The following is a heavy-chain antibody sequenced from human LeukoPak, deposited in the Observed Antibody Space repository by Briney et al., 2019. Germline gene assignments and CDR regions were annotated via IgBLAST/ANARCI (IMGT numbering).Heavy chain of an antibody. Sequence: SETLSLTCTVSGGSISSYYWSWIRQHPGKGLEWIGYIYYSGSTYYNPSLKSRVTISVDTSKNQFSLKLSSVTAADTAVYYCASSSSITIFGVLISGAAFDIWGQGTMVTVSS. CDR1: GGSISSYY. J-gene: IGHJ3*02. CDR3: ASSSSITIFGVLISGAAFDI. V-gene: IGHV4-59*06. D-gene: IGHD3-3*01. CDR2: IYYSGST.